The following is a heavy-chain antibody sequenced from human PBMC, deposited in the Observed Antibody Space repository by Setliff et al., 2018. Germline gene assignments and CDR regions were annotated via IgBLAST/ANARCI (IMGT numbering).Heavy chain of an antibody. Sequence: KSSETLSLTCTVSGGSIRRTTYYWGWIRQPPGKGLEWIGTVYYSGSTYYSPSLKSRVTISVDTSRNQFSLKLSSVTAADTAVYYCASLDYYDSGGYYIRDYWGQGTLVTVSS. CDR2: VYYSGST. J-gene: IGHJ4*02. V-gene: IGHV4-39*01. CDR1: GGSIRRTTYY. CDR3: ASLDYYDSGGYYIRDY. D-gene: IGHD3-22*01.